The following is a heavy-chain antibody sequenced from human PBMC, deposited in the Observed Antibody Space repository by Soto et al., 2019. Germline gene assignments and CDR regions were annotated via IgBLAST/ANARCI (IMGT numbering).Heavy chain of an antibody. CDR3: ARFGIAAAGPRNWFDP. D-gene: IGHD6-13*01. V-gene: IGHV4-4*02. Sequence: SETLSLTCAFSSCSISSSNWWSWVRQPPGKGLEWIGEIYHSGSTNYNPSLKSRVTISVDKSKNQFSLKLSSVTAADTAVYYCARFGIAAAGPRNWFDPWGQGTLVTVSS. J-gene: IGHJ5*02. CDR2: IYHSGST. CDR1: SCSISSSNW.